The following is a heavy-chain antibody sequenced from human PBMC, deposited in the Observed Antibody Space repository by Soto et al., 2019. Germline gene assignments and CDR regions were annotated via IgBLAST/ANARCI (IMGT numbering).Heavy chain of an antibody. Sequence: EVQLLESGGGLVQPGGSLRLSCAASGFTFTSYAMNWARQAPGKGLEWVSVISGSGGSTYYADSVKGRFTISRDNSKNPLYLQMNSLRAEDTAVNYCAKRSTGWYFGLWGRGNLVTVSS. CDR2: ISGSGGST. J-gene: IGHJ2*01. CDR1: GFTFTSYA. V-gene: IGHV3-23*01. CDR3: AKRSTGWYFGL.